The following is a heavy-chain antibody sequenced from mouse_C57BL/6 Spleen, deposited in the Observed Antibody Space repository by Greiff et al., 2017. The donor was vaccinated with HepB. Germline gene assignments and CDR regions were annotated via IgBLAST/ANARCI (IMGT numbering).Heavy chain of an antibody. CDR3: ARGHYVSSWFAY. Sequence: QVQLQQPGAELVKPGASVKLSCKASGYTFTSYWMHWVKQRPGQGLEWIGMIHPNSGSTNYNEKFKSKATLTVDKSSSTAYMQLRSLTSEDSAVYYCARGHYVSSWFAYWGQGTLVTVSA. J-gene: IGHJ3*01. CDR1: GYTFTSYW. V-gene: IGHV1-64*01. D-gene: IGHD1-1*01. CDR2: IHPNSGST.